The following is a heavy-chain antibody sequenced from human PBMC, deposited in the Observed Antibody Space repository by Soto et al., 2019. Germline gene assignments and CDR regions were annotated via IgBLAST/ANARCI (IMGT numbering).Heavy chain of an antibody. V-gene: IGHV4-59*01. CDR1: GGSISSYY. D-gene: IGHD5-18*01. CDR3: ARGYSCGMVAYYYYMDV. Sequence: SETLSLTCTVSGGSISSYYWSWIRQPPGKGLEWIGYIYYSGSTNYNPSLKSRVTISVDTSKNQFSLKLSSVTAADTAVYYCARGYSCGMVAYYYYMDVWGKGTTVTVSS. J-gene: IGHJ6*03. CDR2: IYYSGST.